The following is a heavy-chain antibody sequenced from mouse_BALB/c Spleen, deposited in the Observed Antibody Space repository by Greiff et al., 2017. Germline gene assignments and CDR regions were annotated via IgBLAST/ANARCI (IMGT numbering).Heavy chain of an antibody. CDR1: GFNIKDTY. D-gene: IGHD1-3*01. V-gene: IGHV14-3*02. Sequence: EVQLQESGAELVKPGASVKLSCTASGFNIKDTYMHWVKQRPEQGLEWIGRIDPANGNTKYDPKFQGKATITADTSSNTAYLQLSSLTSEDTAVYYYARSSGHRDYWGQGTTVTVSS. J-gene: IGHJ4*01. CDR2: IDPANGNT. CDR3: ARSSGHRDY.